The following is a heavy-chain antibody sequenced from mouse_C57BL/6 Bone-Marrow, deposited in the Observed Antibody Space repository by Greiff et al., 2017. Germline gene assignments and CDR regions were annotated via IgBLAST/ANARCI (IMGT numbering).Heavy chain of an antibody. J-gene: IGHJ1*03. V-gene: IGHV5-9-1*02. CDR2: ISSGGDYI. D-gene: IGHD2-12*01. Sequence: EVKLQVSGEGLVKPGGSLKLSCAASGFTFSSYAMSWVRQTPEKRLEWVAYISSGGDYIYYADTVKGRFTISRDNARNTLYLQMSSLKSEDTAMYYCTRLRYWYFDVWGTGTTVTVSS. CDR3: TRLRYWYFDV. CDR1: GFTFSSYA.